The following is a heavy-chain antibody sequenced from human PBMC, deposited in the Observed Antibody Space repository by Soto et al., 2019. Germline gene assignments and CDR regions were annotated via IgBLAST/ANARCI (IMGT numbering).Heavy chain of an antibody. Sequence: QVQLRESGPGLVKPSQTLSLTCTVSGDSISSGNKYWSWIRQPPGKGLEWIGYIYSSGSTYYNPSLKIRLSISRHTSDNQFSLKVDSVTDADSAVYYCARVPSPFDYYYAMDVWGHGTTVTVSS. V-gene: IGHV4-30-4*01. J-gene: IGHJ6*02. CDR2: IYSSGST. CDR3: ARVPSPFDYYYAMDV. D-gene: IGHD3-16*01. CDR1: GDSISSGNKY.